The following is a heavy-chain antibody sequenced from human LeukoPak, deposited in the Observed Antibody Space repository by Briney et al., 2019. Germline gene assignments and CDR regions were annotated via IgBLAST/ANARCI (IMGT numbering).Heavy chain of an antibody. Sequence: PSETLSLTCTVSGGSISSYYWSWIRQPPGKGLEWIGYIYYSGSTNYNPSLKSRVTISVDTSKNQFSLKLSSVTAADTAVYYCARGVIAVAGAFDYWGQGTLVTVSS. CDR2: IYYSGST. J-gene: IGHJ4*02. CDR1: GGSISSYY. CDR3: ARGVIAVAGAFDY. V-gene: IGHV4-59*01. D-gene: IGHD6-19*01.